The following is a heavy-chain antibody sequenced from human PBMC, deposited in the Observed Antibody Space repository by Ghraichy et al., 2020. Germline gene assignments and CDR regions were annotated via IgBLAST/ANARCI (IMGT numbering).Heavy chain of an antibody. CDR1: GGTFSSYA. Sequence: SVKVSCKASGGTFSSYAISWVRQAPGQGLEWMGGIIPIFGTANYAQKFQGRVTITADESTSTAYMELSSLRSEDTAVYFCAAIYCTNGVCYRNLDFWGQGTLVTVSS. V-gene: IGHV1-69*13. CDR2: IIPIFGTA. D-gene: IGHD2-8*01. CDR3: AAIYCTNGVCYRNLDF. J-gene: IGHJ4*02.